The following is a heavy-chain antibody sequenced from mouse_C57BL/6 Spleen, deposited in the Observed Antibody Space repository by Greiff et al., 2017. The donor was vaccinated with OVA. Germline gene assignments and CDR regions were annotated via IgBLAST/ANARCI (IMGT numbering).Heavy chain of an antibody. CDR1: GYSITSGYY. Sequence: ESGPGLVKPSQSLSLTCSVTGYSITSGYYWNWIRQFPGNKLEWMGYISYDGSNNYNPSLKNRISITRDTSKNQFFLKLNSVTTEDTATYYCASVITTVDEDYWGQGTSVTVSS. D-gene: IGHD1-1*01. V-gene: IGHV3-6*01. J-gene: IGHJ4*01. CDR3: ASVITTVDEDY. CDR2: ISYDGSN.